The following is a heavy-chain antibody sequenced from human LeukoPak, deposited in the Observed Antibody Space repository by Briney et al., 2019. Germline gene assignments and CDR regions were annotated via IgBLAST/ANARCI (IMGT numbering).Heavy chain of an antibody. CDR2: INSDGSST. CDR1: GFTFSSYW. D-gene: IGHD3-3*01. J-gene: IGHJ4*02. Sequence: PGGSLRLSCAASGFTFSSYWMHWVRQAPGKGLVWVSRINSDGSSTSYADSVKGRFTISRDNSKNTLYLQMNSLRAEDTAVYYCAKLEGYYDFWSGYSDYWGQGTLVTVSS. V-gene: IGHV3-74*01. CDR3: AKLEGYYDFWSGYSDY.